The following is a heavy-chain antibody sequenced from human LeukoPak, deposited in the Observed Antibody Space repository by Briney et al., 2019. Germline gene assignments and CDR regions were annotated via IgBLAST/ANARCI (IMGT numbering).Heavy chain of an antibody. V-gene: IGHV5-51*01. CDR3: ARREAARPSPFDY. J-gene: IGHJ4*02. CDR1: GYSFTSYW. Sequence: GESLKISCQGSGYSFTSYWIGWVRQMPGKGLEWMGIIYPGDSDTRYSPSFQGQVTISADKSISTAYLQWSSLEASDTAMYYCARREAARPSPFDYWGQGTLVTVSS. D-gene: IGHD6-6*01. CDR2: IYPGDSDT.